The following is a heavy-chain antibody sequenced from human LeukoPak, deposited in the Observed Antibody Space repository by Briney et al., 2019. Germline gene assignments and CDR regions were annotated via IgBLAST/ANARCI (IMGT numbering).Heavy chain of an antibody. D-gene: IGHD4-17*01. J-gene: IGHJ4*02. Sequence: GGSLRLSCAASGFTFSSYSMNWVRQAPGKGLEWVSYISSSSSTIYYAGSVKGRFTISRDNAKNSLYLQMNSLRAEDTAVYYCARELGTVTTDYWGQGTLVTVSS. V-gene: IGHV3-48*01. CDR2: ISSSSSTI. CDR3: ARELGTVTTDY. CDR1: GFTFSSYS.